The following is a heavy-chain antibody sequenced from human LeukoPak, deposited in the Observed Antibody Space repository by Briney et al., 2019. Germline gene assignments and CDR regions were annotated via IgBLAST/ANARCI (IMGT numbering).Heavy chain of an antibody. D-gene: IGHD6-19*01. Sequence: GGSLRLSCAASGFTFSTFAMIWVRQPPGKGLEWVSGISGSGDSTYYADSVKGRFTISRDNSKNTLYLQMNSLRAEDTAVYYCARRSGIAVAGAFDYWGQGTLVTVSS. CDR1: GFTFSTFA. CDR2: ISGSGDST. J-gene: IGHJ4*02. V-gene: IGHV3-23*01. CDR3: ARRSGIAVAGAFDY.